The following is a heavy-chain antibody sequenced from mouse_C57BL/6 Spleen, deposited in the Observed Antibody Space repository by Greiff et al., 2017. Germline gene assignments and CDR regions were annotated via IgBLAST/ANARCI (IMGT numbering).Heavy chain of an antibody. V-gene: IGHV1-26*01. D-gene: IGHD2-4*01. CDR2: INPNNGGT. Sequence: EVQLQQSGPELVKPGASVKISCKASGYTFTDYYMNWVKQSHGKSLEWIGDINPNNGGTSYNQKFKVKATLTVDKSSSTAYMELRSLTSEDAAVYYCARRDYDYGGYFDVWGTGTTVTVSS. CDR3: ARRDYDYGGYFDV. CDR1: GYTFTDYY. J-gene: IGHJ1*03.